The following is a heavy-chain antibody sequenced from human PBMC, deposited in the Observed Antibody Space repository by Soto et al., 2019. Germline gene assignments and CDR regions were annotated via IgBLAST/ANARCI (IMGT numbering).Heavy chain of an antibody. J-gene: IGHJ6*02. CDR2: IIPIFGTA. V-gene: IGHV1-69*01. CDR3: ARGVDTAMRAYYYYVMDV. D-gene: IGHD5-18*01. CDR1: GGTFSSYA. Sequence: QVRRVQSGAEVKKPGSSVKVSCKASGGTFSSYAISWVRQAPGQGLEWMGGIIPIFGTANYAQKFQCRVTITADESTSTAYMGLSSLRSDDTAVYYCARGVDTAMRAYYYYVMDVRCQGTTVTVSS.